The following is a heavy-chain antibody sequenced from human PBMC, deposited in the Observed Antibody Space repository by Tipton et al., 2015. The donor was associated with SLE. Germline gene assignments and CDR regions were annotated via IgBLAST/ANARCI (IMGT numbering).Heavy chain of an antibody. CDR1: GFIFSDYS. CDR2: ISSRGTTI. D-gene: IGHD4-17*01. V-gene: IGHV3-48*04. J-gene: IGHJ4*02. CDR3: ARQSRDGDYFDF. Sequence: SLRLSCAASGFIFSDYSMNWVRQAPGKGLEWVSYISSRGTTIYYADSVKGRFTISRDNAKNSLSLQMNSLRAEDTAVYYCARQSRDGDYFDFWGQGTLVTVSS.